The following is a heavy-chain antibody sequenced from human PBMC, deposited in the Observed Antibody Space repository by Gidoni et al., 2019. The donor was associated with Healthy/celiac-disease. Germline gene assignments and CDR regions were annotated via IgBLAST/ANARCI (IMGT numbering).Heavy chain of an antibody. CDR1: GFTVSSYG. J-gene: IGHJ4*02. V-gene: IGHV3-33*01. CDR2: IWYDGSNK. D-gene: IGHD3-22*01. Sequence: QVQLVESGGGVVQPGRSLRLSCAASGFTVSSYGLHWVRQAPGKGLEWVAVIWYDGSNKYYADSVKGRFTISRDNSKNTLYLQMNSLRAEDTAVYYCARDSSYYDSSGYWTQPLDYWGQGTLVTVSS. CDR3: ARDSSYYDSSGYWTQPLDY.